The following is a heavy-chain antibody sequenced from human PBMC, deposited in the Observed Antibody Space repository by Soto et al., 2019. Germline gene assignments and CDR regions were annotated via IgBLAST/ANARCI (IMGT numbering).Heavy chain of an antibody. V-gene: IGHV1-69*01. D-gene: IGHD3-3*01. CDR2: FIPVYRTL. CDR1: GGSFGNSA. Sequence: QVLLVQSGAEVKKPGSSVKISCKASGGSFGNSAINWVRQTPGQGLEWLGGFIPVYRTLNYAQKFQGRVTITADESTGTAYITLSSLASNDTAVYYCATGVIWIGYFTVDSWGEGTRVTVSS. J-gene: IGHJ4*02. CDR3: ATGVIWIGYFTVDS.